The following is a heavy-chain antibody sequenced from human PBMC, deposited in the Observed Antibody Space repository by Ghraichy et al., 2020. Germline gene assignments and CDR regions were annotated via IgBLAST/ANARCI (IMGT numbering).Heavy chain of an antibody. CDR2: INHSGST. CDR3: ARGFYGSGSYWGRSAPYYYYYGMDV. V-gene: IGHV4-34*01. J-gene: IGHJ6*02. Sequence: SETLSLTCAVYGGSFSGYYWSWIRQPPGKGLEWIGEINHSGSTNYNPSLKSRVTISVDTSKNQFSLKLSSVTAADTAVYYCARGFYGSGSYWGRSAPYYYYYGMDVWGQGTTVTVSS. D-gene: IGHD3-10*01. CDR1: GGSFSGYY.